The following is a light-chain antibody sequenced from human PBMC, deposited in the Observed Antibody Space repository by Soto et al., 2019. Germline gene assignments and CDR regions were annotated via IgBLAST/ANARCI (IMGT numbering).Light chain of an antibody. V-gene: IGKV1-5*03. CDR1: PTITSW. J-gene: IGKJ1*01. CDR3: QHDHSYSEA. CDR2: KAS. Sequence: DIQMTQSPSTLSGSVGDRVTITCRASPTITSWLAWYQEKPGQAPKLLIYKASTLKSGVPSRFSGSGSGTEFTLTISSLQPDDVAPSYGQHDHSYSEAFGQGTKVDLK.